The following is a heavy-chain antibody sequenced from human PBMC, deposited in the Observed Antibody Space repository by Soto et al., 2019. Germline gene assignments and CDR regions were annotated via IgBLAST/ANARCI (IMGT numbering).Heavy chain of an antibody. J-gene: IGHJ6*02. CDR1: GGSISSSNW. V-gene: IGHV4-4*02. CDR2: SYHSGST. Sequence: QVQLQESGPGLVKPSGTLSLTCAVSGGSISSSNWWSWVRQPPGKGLEWIGESYHSGSTKYNPSLKSRLISSVDKSKTPFSLKLSSVTAADTAVYYCARVSGSYYSGMDVWGQGTTVTVSS. CDR3: ARVSGSYYSGMDV.